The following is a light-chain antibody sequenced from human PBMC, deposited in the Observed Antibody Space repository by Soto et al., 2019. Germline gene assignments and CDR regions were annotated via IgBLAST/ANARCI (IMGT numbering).Light chain of an antibody. Sequence: QLVLTQPPSASGTPGERVTISCSGSSSNIGSNAVTWYQQLPGTAPKLLIYSNNQRASGVPDRFSGSKSGTSASLAISGLQSADEADYYCAAWGDSLNGRVLFGGGTKLTVL. V-gene: IGLV1-44*01. CDR1: SSNIGSNA. CDR3: AAWGDSLNGRVL. J-gene: IGLJ2*01. CDR2: SNN.